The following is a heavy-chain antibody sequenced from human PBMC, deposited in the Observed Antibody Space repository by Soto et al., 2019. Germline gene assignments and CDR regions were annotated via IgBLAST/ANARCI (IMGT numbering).Heavy chain of an antibody. CDR2: IKSKTDGGTT. CDR3: TTVHRFPGLYYSYGMDV. V-gene: IGHV3-15*01. CDR1: GFTFSNAW. Sequence: PGGSLRLSCAASGFTFSNAWMSWVRQAPGKGLEWVGRIKSKTDGGTTDYAAPVKGRFTISRDDSKNTLYLQMNSLKTEDTAVYYCTTVHRFPGLYYSYGMDVWGQGTTVTVSS. D-gene: IGHD7-27*01. J-gene: IGHJ6*02.